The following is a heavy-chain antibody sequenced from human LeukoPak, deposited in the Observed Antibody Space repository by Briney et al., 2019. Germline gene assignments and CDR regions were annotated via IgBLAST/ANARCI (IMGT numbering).Heavy chain of an antibody. CDR1: GFTFNDYH. CDR2: ISISGSYI. CDR3: ARDYYASGSHDY. J-gene: IGHJ4*02. Sequence: PGGSLRLSCRASGFTFNDYHMSWLRQAPGKGLEWISYISISGSYIDHTDSVKGRFTISRDNAQNSLYLQMNSLRAEDTALYYCARDYYASGSHDYWGQGTLVTVSS. D-gene: IGHD3-10*01. V-gene: IGHV3-11*06.